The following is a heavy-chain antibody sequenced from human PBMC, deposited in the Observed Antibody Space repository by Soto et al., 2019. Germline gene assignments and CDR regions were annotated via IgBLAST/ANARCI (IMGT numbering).Heavy chain of an antibody. CDR2: FIPIFGTA. Sequence: QVQLVQSGAEVQKPGSSVKVSCRAARGSFSASGFTWVRQAPGQGLEWVGGFIPIFGTANYAPKFQDRVTMTADESTSTAYMALRSLKSADTAMYYCARSGYSYGPNIDWGQGTLVTVSS. D-gene: IGHD5-18*01. V-gene: IGHV1-69*01. CDR3: ARSGYSYGPNID. J-gene: IGHJ4*02. CDR1: RGSFSASG.